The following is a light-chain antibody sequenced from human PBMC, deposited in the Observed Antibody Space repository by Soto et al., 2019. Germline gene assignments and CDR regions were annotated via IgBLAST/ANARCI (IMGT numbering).Light chain of an antibody. J-gene: IGLJ3*02. CDR3: ATWDRSLTGEV. Sequence: QSVLTQPPSVSAAPGQKVTISCSGSSSNIGNNYVSWYQQLPGTAPKLLIYDSNKRPSGIPDRFSGSKSGTSATLYITGLQTGDEDDYYCATWDRSLTGEVFGGGTKLTVL. CDR1: SSNIGNNY. V-gene: IGLV1-51*01. CDR2: DSN.